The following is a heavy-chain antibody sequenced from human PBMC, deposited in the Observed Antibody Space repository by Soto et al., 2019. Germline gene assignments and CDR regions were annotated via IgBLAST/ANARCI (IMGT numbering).Heavy chain of an antibody. CDR3: ARVSSSWYKDYFDY. CDR2: IIPIFGTT. CDR1: GGTFSNYA. V-gene: IGHV1-69*12. Sequence: QVQLVQSGAEVKKPGSSVKVSCKASGGTFSNYAISWVRQAPGQGLEWMGGIIPIFGTTNYAQRVQGRVTTTADGSTSTAYRELSSLRSEDTAVYYCARVSSSWYKDYFDYWGQGTLVTVSS. J-gene: IGHJ4*02. D-gene: IGHD6-13*01.